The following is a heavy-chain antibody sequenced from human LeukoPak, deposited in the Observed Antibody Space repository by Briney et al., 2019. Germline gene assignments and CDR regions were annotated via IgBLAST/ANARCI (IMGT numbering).Heavy chain of an antibody. Sequence: GGSLRLSCAASGFTFSNSWMNWVRQAPGKGLEWVSYINSGGSAIYYADSVKGRFTISRDNAKNSLYLQMNSLRADDTAVYYCARGGSYVHYWGQGTLVTVPS. J-gene: IGHJ4*02. CDR1: GFTFSNSW. CDR3: ARGGSYVHY. D-gene: IGHD1-26*01. V-gene: IGHV3-48*04. CDR2: INSGGSAI.